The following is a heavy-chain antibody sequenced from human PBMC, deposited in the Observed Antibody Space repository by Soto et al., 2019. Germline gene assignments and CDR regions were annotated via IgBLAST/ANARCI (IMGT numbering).Heavy chain of an antibody. CDR3: ARNTAAGTKGYYYYGMDV. Sequence: ASVKVSCKASGYTFTGYYMHWVRQAPGQGLEWMGRINPNSGGTNYAQKFQGWVTMTRDTSISTAYMGLSRLRSDDTAVYYCARNTAAGTKGYYYYGMDVWGQGTTVTVSS. CDR1: GYTFTGYY. CDR2: INPNSGGT. J-gene: IGHJ6*02. D-gene: IGHD6-13*01. V-gene: IGHV1-2*04.